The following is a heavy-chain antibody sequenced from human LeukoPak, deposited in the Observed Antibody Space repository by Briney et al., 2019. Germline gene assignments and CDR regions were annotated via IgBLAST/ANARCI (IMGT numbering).Heavy chain of an antibody. CDR1: GGTFSSYA. CDR2: IIPIFGTA. Sequence: SAKVSCKASGGTFSSYAISWVRQAPGQGLEWMGGIIPIFGTANYAQKFQGRVTITADESTSTAYMELSSLRSEDTAVYYCARDFSSGWSLNWFDPWGQGTLVTVSS. V-gene: IGHV1-69*13. CDR3: ARDFSSGWSLNWFDP. J-gene: IGHJ5*02. D-gene: IGHD6-19*01.